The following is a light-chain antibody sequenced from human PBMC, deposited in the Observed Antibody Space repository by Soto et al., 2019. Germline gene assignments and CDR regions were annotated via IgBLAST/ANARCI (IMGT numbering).Light chain of an antibody. Sequence: QSVLTQPPSASGTPGQRVAISCSGSSSNIGSITVNWYQQLPGAAPKLLIYSNNQRPSGVPDRFSGSKSGTSASLAISGLRSDDEADYYCAAWDDSLNGWVFGGGTKLTVL. CDR3: AAWDDSLNGWV. CDR1: SSNIGSIT. J-gene: IGLJ3*02. V-gene: IGLV1-44*01. CDR2: SNN.